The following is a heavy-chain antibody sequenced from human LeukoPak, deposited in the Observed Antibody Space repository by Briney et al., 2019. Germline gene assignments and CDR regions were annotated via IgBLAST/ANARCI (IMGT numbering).Heavy chain of an antibody. CDR3: ARRRDYGDYGRIYYFDY. V-gene: IGHV6-1*01. CDR2: TYYRSKWYN. J-gene: IGHJ4*02. CDR1: GDSVSSNSAA. D-gene: IGHD4-17*01. Sequence: SQTLSLTCAISGDSVSSNSAAWNWIRQSPSRGLEWLGRTYYRSKWYNDYAVSVKSRITINPDTSKNQFSLKLSSVTAADTAVYYCARRRDYGDYGRIYYFDYWGQGTLVTVSS.